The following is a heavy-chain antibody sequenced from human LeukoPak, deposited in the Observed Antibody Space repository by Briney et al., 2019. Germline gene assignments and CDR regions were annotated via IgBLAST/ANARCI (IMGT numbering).Heavy chain of an antibody. Sequence: GGSLRLSCAASGFTFNSYSMNWVRQAPGKGLEWVSSISGSRSYIYYADSVKGRFTISGDNAKNSLYLQMNSLRTEDTAIYYCARDERLLSFLKWGQGTLVTVSS. V-gene: IGHV3-21*04. CDR2: ISGSRSYI. J-gene: IGHJ4*02. D-gene: IGHD3-3*01. CDR1: GFTFNSYS. CDR3: ARDERLLSFLK.